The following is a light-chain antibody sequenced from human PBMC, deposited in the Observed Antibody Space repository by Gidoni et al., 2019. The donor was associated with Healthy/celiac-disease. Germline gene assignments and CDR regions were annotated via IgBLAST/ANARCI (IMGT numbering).Light chain of an antibody. V-gene: IGKV1-33*01. Sequence: DIQMTPSPSSLSASVGDRVTITCQASQDISNYLNWYQQKPGKAPKLLIYDASNLETGVPSRFSGSGSGTDFTFTISSLQPEDIATYYCQQYDNLPFALTFGGGTKVEIK. J-gene: IGKJ4*01. CDR2: DAS. CDR3: QQYDNLPFALT. CDR1: QDISNY.